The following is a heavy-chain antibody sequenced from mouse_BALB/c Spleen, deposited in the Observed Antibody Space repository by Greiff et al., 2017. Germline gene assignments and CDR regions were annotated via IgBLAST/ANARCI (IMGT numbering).Heavy chain of an antibody. CDR2: IYPSDSYT. Sequence: VQLQQPGAELVRPGASVKLSCKASGYTFTSYWINWVKQRPGQGLEWIGNIYPSDSYTNYNQKFKDKATLTVDKSSSTAYMQLSSPTSEDSAVYYCTREGNRYDGDYWGQGTTLTVSS. CDR1: GYTFTSYW. CDR3: TREGNRYDGDY. V-gene: IGHV1-69*02. J-gene: IGHJ2*01. D-gene: IGHD2-14*01.